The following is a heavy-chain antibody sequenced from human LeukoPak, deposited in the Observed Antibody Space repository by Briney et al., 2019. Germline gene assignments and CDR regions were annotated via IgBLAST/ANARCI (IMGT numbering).Heavy chain of an antibody. J-gene: IGHJ4*02. D-gene: IGHD4-11*01. CDR2: IYSSGST. CDR1: GGSISSYY. Sequence: SETLSLICTVSGGSISSYYWNWMRQPPGKGLEWIGYIYSSGSTNYNPSLKGRVTMSVDTSKNQFSLRLTSVTAADTAVYYCVRSLGLQAPIDYWGQGTLVTVSS. V-gene: IGHV4-59*01. CDR3: VRSLGLQAPIDY.